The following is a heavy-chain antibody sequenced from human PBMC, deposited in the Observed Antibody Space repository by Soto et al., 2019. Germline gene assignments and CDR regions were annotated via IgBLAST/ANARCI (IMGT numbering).Heavy chain of an antibody. CDR2: IYYSGST. Sequence: LSLTCTVSGGSISSYYWSWIRQPPGKGLEWIGYIYYSGSTNYNPSLKSRVTISVDTSKNQFSLKLSSVTAADTAVYYCARAHYDILTGYYSIDYWGQGTLVTVSS. CDR1: GGSISSYY. CDR3: ARAHYDILTGYYSIDY. V-gene: IGHV4-59*01. J-gene: IGHJ4*02. D-gene: IGHD3-9*01.